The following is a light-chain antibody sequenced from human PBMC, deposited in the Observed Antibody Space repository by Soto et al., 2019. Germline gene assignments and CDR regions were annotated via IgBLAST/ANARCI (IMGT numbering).Light chain of an antibody. CDR1: SSDVGGYNY. J-gene: IGLJ1*01. CDR3: SLYTSSSTLLYV. CDR2: DVS. V-gene: IGLV2-14*01. Sequence: QSALTRPASVSGSPGQSITISCTGTSSDVGGYNYVSWYQQHPGKAPKLMIYDVSNRPSGVSNRFSGSKSGNTASLTISGLASEDESAYYCSLYTSSSTLLYVFGSGTKVTVL.